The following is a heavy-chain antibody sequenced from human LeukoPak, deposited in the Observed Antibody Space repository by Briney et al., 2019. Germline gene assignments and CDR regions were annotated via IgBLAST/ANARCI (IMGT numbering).Heavy chain of an antibody. D-gene: IGHD3-9*01. J-gene: IGHJ5*02. CDR2: IYYSGST. V-gene: IGHV4-39*07. Sequence: SETLSLTCTVSGGSISSSSYYWGWIRQPPGKGLEWIGSIYYSGSTYYNPSLKSRVTISVDTSKNQFSLKLSSVTAADTAVYYCARGLQYYDILTGRLWFDPWGQGTLVTVSS. CDR3: ARGLQYYDILTGRLWFDP. CDR1: GGSISSSSYY.